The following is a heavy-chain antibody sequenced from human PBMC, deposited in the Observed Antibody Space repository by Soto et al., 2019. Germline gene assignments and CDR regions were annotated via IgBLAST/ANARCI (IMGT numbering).Heavy chain of an antibody. CDR3: AKGWTEVDL. V-gene: IGHV3-23*01. CDR1: GFSFSSHA. D-gene: IGHD2-15*01. Sequence: HPGGSLRLSCTASGFSFSSHAMTWVRQAPGKGLEWVSGLSDSGGSTYYADSVKGRFTISRDNSKNALYLQMNSLRVDDTAVYYCAKGWTEVDLWGQGTIVTVSS. J-gene: IGHJ4*01. CDR2: LSDSGGST.